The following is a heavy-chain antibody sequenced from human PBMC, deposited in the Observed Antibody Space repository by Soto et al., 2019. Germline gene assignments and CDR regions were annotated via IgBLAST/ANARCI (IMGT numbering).Heavy chain of an antibody. J-gene: IGHJ6*02. CDR3: AGGAIFGVVITHYYYGMDV. Sequence: SVKVACKASGGSFISYAIIWVRQAPGQGLEWMGGIIPIFGTANYAQKFQGRVTITADESTSTAYMELSSLRSEDTAVYYCAGGAIFGVVITHYYYGMDVWGQGTTVTVSS. CDR1: GGSFISYA. V-gene: IGHV1-69*01. CDR2: IIPIFGTA. D-gene: IGHD3-3*01.